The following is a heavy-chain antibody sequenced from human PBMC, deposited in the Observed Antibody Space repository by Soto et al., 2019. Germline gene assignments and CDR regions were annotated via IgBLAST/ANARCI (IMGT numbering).Heavy chain of an antibody. CDR1: GGSISSGGYY. CDR2: IYYSGST. V-gene: IGHV4-31*03. CDR3: ARGRESLVIRQRYYYYYYMDV. J-gene: IGHJ6*03. D-gene: IGHD3-22*01. Sequence: SETLSLTCTVSGGSISSGGYYWSWIRQHPGKGLEWIGYIYYSGSTYYNPSLKSRVTISVDTSKNQFSLKLSSVTAADTAVYYCARGRESLVIRQRYYYYYYMDVWGKGTTGTVSS.